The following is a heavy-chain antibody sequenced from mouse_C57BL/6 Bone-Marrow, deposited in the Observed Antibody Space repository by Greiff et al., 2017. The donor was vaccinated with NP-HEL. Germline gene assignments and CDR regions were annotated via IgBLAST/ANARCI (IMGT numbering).Heavy chain of an antibody. V-gene: IGHV1-82*01. CDR1: GYAFSSSW. CDR3: AKNLLLRRTGYFDV. D-gene: IGHD1-1*01. J-gene: IGHJ1*03. CDR2: IYPGDGDT. Sequence: QVQLQQSGPELVKPGASVKISCKASGYAFSSSWMNWVKQRPGKGLEWIGRIYPGDGDTNYNGKFKGKATLTADKSSSTAYMQLSSLTSEDSAVYFCAKNLLLRRTGYFDVWGTGTTVTVSS.